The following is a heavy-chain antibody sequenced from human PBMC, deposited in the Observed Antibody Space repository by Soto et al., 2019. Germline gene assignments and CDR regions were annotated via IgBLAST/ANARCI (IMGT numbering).Heavy chain of an antibody. V-gene: IGHV1-46*01. J-gene: IGHJ4*02. Sequence: ASVKVSCKASGYTFTSYYMHWVRQAPGQGLEWMGIINPSGGSTSYAQKFQGRVTMTRDTSTSTVYMELSSLRSEDTAVYYCARVTRYCSGGSCSYFDYWGQGTLVTVSS. CDR1: GYTFTSYY. CDR3: ARVTRYCSGGSCSYFDY. D-gene: IGHD2-15*01. CDR2: INPSGGST.